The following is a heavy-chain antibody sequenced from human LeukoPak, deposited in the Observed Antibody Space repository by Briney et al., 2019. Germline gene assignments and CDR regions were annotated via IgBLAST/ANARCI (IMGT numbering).Heavy chain of an antibody. J-gene: IGHJ4*02. CDR2: INHSGST. V-gene: IGHV4-34*01. CDR1: GGSFGGYY. Sequence: SETLSLTCAVYGGSFGGYYWSWIRQPPGKGLEWIGEINHSGSTNYNPSLKSRVTISVDTSKNQFSLKLSSVTAADTAVYYCASEYSSSSGDYWGQGTLVTVSS. CDR3: ASEYSSSSGDY. D-gene: IGHD6-6*01.